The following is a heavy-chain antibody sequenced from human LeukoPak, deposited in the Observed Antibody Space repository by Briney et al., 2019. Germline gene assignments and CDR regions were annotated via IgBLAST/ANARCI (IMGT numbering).Heavy chain of an antibody. CDR1: GYTFTGYY. Sequence: APVKVSCKASGYTFTGYYMHWVRQAPGQGLEWMGWINPNSGGTNYAQKFQGRVTMTRDTSISTAYMELSRLRSDDTAVYYCARGPDYGDYPYYFDYWGQGTLVTVSS. CDR3: ARGPDYGDYPYYFDY. CDR2: INPNSGGT. V-gene: IGHV1-2*02. J-gene: IGHJ4*02. D-gene: IGHD4-17*01.